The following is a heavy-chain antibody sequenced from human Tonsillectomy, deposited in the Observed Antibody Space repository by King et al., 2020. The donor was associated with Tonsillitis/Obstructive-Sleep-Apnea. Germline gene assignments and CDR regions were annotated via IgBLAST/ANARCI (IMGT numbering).Heavy chain of an antibody. Sequence: QLVQSGGGLVQPGGSLRLSCAASGFSIRSYGMIWVRQAPGKGLEWISYISSSGSTIYYAVSVKGRFTISRDNAENSLYLQMNSLRDEDTAVYYCARRFQLLFEYYYSYYMTSGAKGPRSPCP. CDR2: ISSSGSTI. CDR3: ARRFQLLFEYYYSYYMTS. J-gene: IGHJ6*03. CDR1: GFSIRSYG. V-gene: IGHV3-48*02. D-gene: IGHD2-2*01.